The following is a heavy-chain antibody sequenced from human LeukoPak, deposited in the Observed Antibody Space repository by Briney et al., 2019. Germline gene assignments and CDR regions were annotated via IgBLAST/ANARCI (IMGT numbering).Heavy chain of an antibody. V-gene: IGHV4-59*11. CDR3: ARDTHEYGSGSYYDDTFDS. CDR2: MHHSGKA. D-gene: IGHD3-10*01. J-gene: IGHJ3*02. Sequence: SETLSLTCTVSGGSMIDHYWSWVRQPPGKGLEWVGYMHHSGKANSNPSLKSRVTITVDTSKNQVSLKLSSVTAADTAVYYCARDTHEYGSGSYYDDTFDSWGQGTLVTVSS. CDR1: GGSMIDHY.